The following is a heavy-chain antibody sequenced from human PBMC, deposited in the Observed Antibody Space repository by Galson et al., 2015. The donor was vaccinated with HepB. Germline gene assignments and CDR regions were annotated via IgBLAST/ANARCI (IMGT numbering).Heavy chain of an antibody. Sequence: SLRLSCAASRFTFSTYSMNWVRQAPGKGLEWVAVISYDGSNKYYADSVKGRFTISRDNSKNTLYLQMNSLRAEDTAVYYCAREEGDIVVVPAAILDYWGQGTLVTVSS. CDR3: AREEGDIVVVPAAILDY. V-gene: IGHV3-30*03. J-gene: IGHJ4*02. D-gene: IGHD2-2*01. CDR2: ISYDGSNK. CDR1: RFTFSTYS.